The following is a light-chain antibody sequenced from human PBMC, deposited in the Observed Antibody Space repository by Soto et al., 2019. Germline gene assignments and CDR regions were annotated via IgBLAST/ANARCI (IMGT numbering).Light chain of an antibody. CDR2: AAS. Sequence: DIQMTQSPPSLSASVGDRVTITCRASQSISNYSNWYQQMPGKAPKVLIYAASSLQSGVPSRFSGSGSGTDFTLTISSLQPEDFATYHCQQSYSAPLTFGGGTKVEIK. CDR1: QSISNY. CDR3: QQSYSAPLT. J-gene: IGKJ4*01. V-gene: IGKV1-39*01.